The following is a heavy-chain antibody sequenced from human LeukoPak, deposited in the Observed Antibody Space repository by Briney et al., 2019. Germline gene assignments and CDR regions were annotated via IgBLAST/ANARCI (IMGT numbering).Heavy chain of an antibody. J-gene: IGHJ5*02. V-gene: IGHV1-8*03. D-gene: IGHD6-6*01. CDR1: GYTFTSYD. Sequence: ASVKVSCKASGYTFTSYDINWVRQATGQGLEWMGWMNPNSGNTGYAQKFQGRVTITRNTSISTAYMELSSLRSEDTAVYYCARGVAARRVTRFDPWGQGILVTVSS. CDR3: ARGVAARRVTRFDP. CDR2: MNPNSGNT.